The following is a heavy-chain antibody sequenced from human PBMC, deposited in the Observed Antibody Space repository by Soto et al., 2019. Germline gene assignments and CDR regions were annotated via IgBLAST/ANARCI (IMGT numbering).Heavy chain of an antibody. CDR2: IYHSGST. Sequence: SETLSLTCSVSGGSINSRSYSWGWIRQPPGKGLEWIGYIYHSGSTYYNPSLKSRVTISVDRSKNQFSLKLSSVTAADTAVYYCASYGSGSYYNGYYFDYWGQGTLVTVSS. CDR1: GGSINSRSYS. D-gene: IGHD3-10*01. J-gene: IGHJ4*02. CDR3: ASYGSGSYYNGYYFDY. V-gene: IGHV4-39*07.